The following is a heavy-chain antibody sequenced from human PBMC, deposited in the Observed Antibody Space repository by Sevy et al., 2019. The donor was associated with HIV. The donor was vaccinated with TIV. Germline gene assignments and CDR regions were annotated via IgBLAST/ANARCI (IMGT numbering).Heavy chain of an antibody. D-gene: IGHD2-2*01. V-gene: IGHV3-48*02. Sequence: GGSLRLSCVASGFTFNIYSMNWVRQAPGKGLEWVSYIGSRSSPVYYADSVKGRFTISSDNAKTSVYLQMNSLRDEDTAVYYCARGFDAPYGFDIWGQGTMVTVSS. CDR1: GFTFNIYS. CDR2: IGSRSSPV. CDR3: ARGFDAPYGFDI. J-gene: IGHJ3*02.